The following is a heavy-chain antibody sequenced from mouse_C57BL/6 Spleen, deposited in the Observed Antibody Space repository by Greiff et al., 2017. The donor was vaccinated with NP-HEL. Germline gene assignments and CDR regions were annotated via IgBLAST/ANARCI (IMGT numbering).Heavy chain of an antibody. CDR2: ISSGSSTI. Sequence: EVQLVESGGGLVKPGGSLKLSCAASGFTFSDYGMHWVRQAPEKGLEWVAYISSGSSTIYYADTVKGRFTISRDNAKNTLFLQMTSLRSEDTAMYYCARGDSSGYVGYWGQGTTLTVSS. D-gene: IGHD3-2*02. V-gene: IGHV5-17*01. CDR1: GFTFSDYG. CDR3: ARGDSSGYVGY. J-gene: IGHJ2*01.